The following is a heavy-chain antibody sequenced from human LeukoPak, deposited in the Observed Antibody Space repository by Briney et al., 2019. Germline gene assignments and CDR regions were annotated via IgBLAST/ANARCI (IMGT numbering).Heavy chain of an antibody. Sequence: GGSLRLSCAASGFTLSSYAMSWVRQAPGKGLEWVSSISGSGGSTYYADSVTGRFTISRDNSKNTLYLQMNSLRAADTAVYYCAKCPAHYYDSSGYYNDAFDIWGQGTMVTVSS. V-gene: IGHV3-23*01. CDR1: GFTLSSYA. D-gene: IGHD3-22*01. CDR3: AKCPAHYYDSSGYYNDAFDI. J-gene: IGHJ3*02. CDR2: ISGSGGST.